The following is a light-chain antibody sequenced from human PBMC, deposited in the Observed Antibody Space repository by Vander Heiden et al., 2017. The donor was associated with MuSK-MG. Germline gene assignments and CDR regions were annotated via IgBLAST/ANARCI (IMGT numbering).Light chain of an antibody. Sequence: IVMTQSPLSLPVTPGEPASISCRSSQSLLHSNGYNYLDWYLQKPGQSPQLLIYLGSNRASGVPDRFSGSGSGTDFTLKISRVEAEDVGVYYCRQALQTPFTFGRGTKVDIK. V-gene: IGKV2-28*01. J-gene: IGKJ3*01. CDR2: LGS. CDR1: QSLLHSNGYNY. CDR3: RQALQTPFT.